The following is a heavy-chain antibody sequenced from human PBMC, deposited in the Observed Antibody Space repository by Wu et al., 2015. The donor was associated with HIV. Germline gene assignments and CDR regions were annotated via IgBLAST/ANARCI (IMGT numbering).Heavy chain of an antibody. CDR3: AMGISGWYDRYFHH. CDR2: ISAYNGNT. D-gene: IGHD6-19*01. Sequence: QVQLVQSGTEVKMPGASVKVSCKASGYTFTSYGISWVRQAPGQGLEWMGWISAYNGNTNYAQKLQGRVTMTTDTSTSTAYMELRNLTSDDTALYYCAMGISGWYDRYFHHWGQGTLLTVSS. V-gene: IGHV1-18*01. J-gene: IGHJ1*01. CDR1: GYTFTSYG.